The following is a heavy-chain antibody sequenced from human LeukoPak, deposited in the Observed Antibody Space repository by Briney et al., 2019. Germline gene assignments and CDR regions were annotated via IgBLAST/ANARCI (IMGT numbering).Heavy chain of an antibody. D-gene: IGHD4-17*01. J-gene: IGHJ6*02. CDR2: ISSSSSYI. CDR3: ARDRVTTDYYYGMDV. V-gene: IGHV3-21*01. Sequence: PGGSLRLSCAASGFTFSSYSMNWVRQAPGKGLEWVSSISSSSSYIYYADSVKGRFTISRDNAKNSLYLQMNSLRAEDTAVYYCARDRVTTDYYYGMDVWGQGTTVTVSS. CDR1: GFTFSSYS.